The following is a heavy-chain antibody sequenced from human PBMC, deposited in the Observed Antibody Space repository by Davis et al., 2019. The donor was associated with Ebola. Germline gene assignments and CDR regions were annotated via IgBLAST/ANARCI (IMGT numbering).Heavy chain of an antibody. CDR3: ARARYSSGWYFFDY. D-gene: IGHD6-19*01. J-gene: IGHJ4*02. Sequence: PGGSLRLSCAASGFTFSRYTLHWVRQAPGKGLEWVALISYDGSHKFYADSVKGRFTISRDNSKNTLYLQMNSLRAEDTAVYYCARARYSSGWYFFDYWGQGTLVTASS. CDR1: GFTFSRYT. CDR2: ISYDGSHK. V-gene: IGHV3-30*04.